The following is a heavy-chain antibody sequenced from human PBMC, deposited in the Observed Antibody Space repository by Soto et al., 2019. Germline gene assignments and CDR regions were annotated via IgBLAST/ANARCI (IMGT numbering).Heavy chain of an antibody. D-gene: IGHD4-17*01. CDR3: ARRHGDYETFDY. J-gene: IGHJ4*02. CDR2: IYYSGST. CDR1: GGSISSYY. V-gene: IGHV4-59*01. Sequence: PSETLSLTCTVSGGSISSYYWSWIRQPPGKGLEWIGYIYYSGSTNYNPSLKGRVTISVDTSKNQFSLKLSSVTAADTAVYYCARRHGDYETFDYWGQGTLVTVSS.